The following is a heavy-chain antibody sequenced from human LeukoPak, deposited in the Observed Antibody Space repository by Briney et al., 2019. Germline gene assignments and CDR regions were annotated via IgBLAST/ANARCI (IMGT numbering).Heavy chain of an antibody. CDR2: VWYDGSIN. CDR3: AKDRNYYDSSGYYLIDY. Sequence: GGSLRLSRAASGFTVSSYGTHWVRQAPGRGREWVAVVWYDGSINYYADSVKGRSTSSRDNSKNTLYLQMNSMRAEDTAVYYCAKDRNYYDSSGYYLIDYWGQGTLVTVSS. CDR1: GFTVSSYG. D-gene: IGHD3-22*01. V-gene: IGHV3-33*06. J-gene: IGHJ4*02.